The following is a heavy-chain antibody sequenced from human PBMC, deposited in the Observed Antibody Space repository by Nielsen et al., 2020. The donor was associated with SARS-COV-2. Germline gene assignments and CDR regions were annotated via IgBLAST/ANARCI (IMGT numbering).Heavy chain of an antibody. V-gene: IGHV1-18*04. J-gene: IGHJ2*01. Sequence: ASVQVSCKASGYTFISYGISWLRQAPGQGLEWMGWISAFDGNTHYATKLQGRVTMTTDASTSTAYMELRGLRSDDTAVYYCARDHTMRRGRVLYFDLWGRGTLVTVSS. CDR3: ARDHTMRRGRVLYFDL. CDR2: ISAFDGNT. D-gene: IGHD3-10*01. CDR1: GYTFISYG.